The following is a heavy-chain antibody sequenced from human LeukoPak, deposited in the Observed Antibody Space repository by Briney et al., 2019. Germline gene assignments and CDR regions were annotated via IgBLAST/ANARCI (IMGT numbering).Heavy chain of an antibody. D-gene: IGHD1-14*01. J-gene: IGHJ5*02. Sequence: ASVKVSCKASGYTFTSYGISWVRQAPGQGLEWMGIINPSGGSTSYAQKFQGRVTMTRDTSTSTVYMELSSLRSEDTAVYYCARQPPLDNWFDPWGQGTLVTVSS. CDR1: GYTFTSYG. CDR3: ARQPPLDNWFDP. CDR2: INPSGGST. V-gene: IGHV1-46*01.